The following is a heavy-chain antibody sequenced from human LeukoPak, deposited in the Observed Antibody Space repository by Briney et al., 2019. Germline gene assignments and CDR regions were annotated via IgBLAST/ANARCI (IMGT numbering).Heavy chain of an antibody. CDR2: IESKTDGGTT. J-gene: IGHJ4*02. V-gene: IGHV3-15*04. D-gene: IGHD3-10*01. CDR1: GFTFSSYE. Sequence: GGSLRLSCAASGFTFSSYEMNWVRQIPGKGLEWVGRIESKTDGGTTDYAAPVKGRFTISRDDSTNTLYLQMNSLKSEDTAVYYCTTYGSGRKFDYWGQGILVTVSS. CDR3: TTYGSGRKFDY.